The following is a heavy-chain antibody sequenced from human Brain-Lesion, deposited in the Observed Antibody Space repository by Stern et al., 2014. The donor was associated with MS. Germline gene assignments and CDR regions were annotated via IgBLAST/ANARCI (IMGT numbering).Heavy chain of an antibody. D-gene: IGHD3-22*01. CDR3: ARDYHYYDSSGYYDDAFDI. V-gene: IGHV3-21*01. CDR2: ISSSSSYI. CDR1: GFTFSSYS. J-gene: IGHJ3*02. Sequence: EVQLVESGGGLVKPGGSLRLSCAASGFTFSSYSMNWVRQAPGKGLEWVSSISSSSSYIYYAGSVKGRFTISRDNAKNSLYLQMNSLRAEDTAVYYCARDYHYYDSSGYYDDAFDIWGQGTMVTVSS.